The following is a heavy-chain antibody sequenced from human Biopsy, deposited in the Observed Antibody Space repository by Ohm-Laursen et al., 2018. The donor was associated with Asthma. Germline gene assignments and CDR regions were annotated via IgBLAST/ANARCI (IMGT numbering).Heavy chain of an antibody. Sequence: SLRLSCSASRFTYETHWVRQAPGKGLEWVAVISYDGSSIYYADSVKGRFTISRDNSKNTLSLQMNSLTAEDTAVYYCAKEGVAGTHIEDWGQGTLVTVSP. CDR1: RFTYE. CDR2: ISYDGSSI. D-gene: IGHD6-19*01. CDR3: AKEGVAGTHIED. J-gene: IGHJ4*02. V-gene: IGHV3-30*04.